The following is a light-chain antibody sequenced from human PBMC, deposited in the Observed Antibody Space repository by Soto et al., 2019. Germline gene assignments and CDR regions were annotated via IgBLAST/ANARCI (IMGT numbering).Light chain of an antibody. CDR3: QQSYSNPRT. V-gene: IGKV1-39*01. CDR2: KAS. Sequence: DIQLTQSPSSLSASVGDRVTITCRTSQNIGNYLNWYQQKPGKAPNLLIYKASTLQSGVPSRFSGSGSGTDFTRTISSLQTEDYATYDCQQSYSNPRTFGQGTKVDI. J-gene: IGKJ1*01. CDR1: QNIGNY.